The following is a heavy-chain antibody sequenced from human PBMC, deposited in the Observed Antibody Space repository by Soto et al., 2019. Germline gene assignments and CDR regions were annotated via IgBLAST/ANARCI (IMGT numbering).Heavy chain of an antibody. CDR2: IWYDGGNK. V-gene: IGHV3-33*01. CDR3: ARDDIPGRAVAIYGMDV. D-gene: IGHD6-19*01. J-gene: IGHJ6*02. Sequence: GGSLRLSCAASGFTFSNYGMHWVRQAPGKGLEWVADIWYDGGNKYYADSVKGRFTISRDNSKNTLYLQMNSLRAGDTAVYYCARDDIPGRAVAIYGMDVWGQGTTVTVSS. CDR1: GFTFSNYG.